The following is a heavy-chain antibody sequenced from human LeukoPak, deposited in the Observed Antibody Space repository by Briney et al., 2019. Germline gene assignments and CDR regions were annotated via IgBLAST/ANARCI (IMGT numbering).Heavy chain of an antibody. V-gene: IGHV3-23*01. CDR2: ISGSGGST. CDR3: AIPLSYYYDSSGRRHDAFDI. J-gene: IGHJ3*02. Sequence: PGGSLRLSCAASGFTFSSYAMSWVRQAPGKGLEWVSAISGSGGSTYYADSVKGRFTISRDNSKNTLYLQMNSLRAEDRGVYYCAIPLSYYYDSSGRRHDAFDIWGEGTMVTVSS. CDR1: GFTFSSYA. D-gene: IGHD3-22*01.